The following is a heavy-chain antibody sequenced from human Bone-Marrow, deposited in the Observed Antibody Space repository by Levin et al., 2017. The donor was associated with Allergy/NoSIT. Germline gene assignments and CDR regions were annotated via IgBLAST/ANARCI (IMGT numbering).Heavy chain of an antibody. CDR2: IYYTGTK. V-gene: IGHV4-31*03. Sequence: SETLSLTCTVSGGSISNGGYYWSWLRQLPGKGLEWIGYIYYTGTKNYNPSLKSRLSISVDRSRNQFSLRLTSVTAADSAVYYCATERGATVNYYYYYYMDVWGKGTTVTVSS. CDR3: ATERGATVNYYYYYYMDV. CDR1: GGSISNGGYY. J-gene: IGHJ6*03. D-gene: IGHD1-1*01.